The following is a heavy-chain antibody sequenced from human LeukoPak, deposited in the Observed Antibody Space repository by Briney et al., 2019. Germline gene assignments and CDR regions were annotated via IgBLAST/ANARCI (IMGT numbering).Heavy chain of an antibody. Sequence: GGSLRLSCAASGFTVSSNYMSWVRQAPGKGLEWVSVIYSGGSTYYADSVKGRFTISRDNSKNTLYLQMNSLRAEDTAVYYCARDSIAAAGKRTDYWGQGTLVTVSS. CDR2: IYSGGST. J-gene: IGHJ4*02. V-gene: IGHV3-53*01. CDR1: GFTVSSNY. D-gene: IGHD6-13*01. CDR3: ARDSIAAAGKRTDY.